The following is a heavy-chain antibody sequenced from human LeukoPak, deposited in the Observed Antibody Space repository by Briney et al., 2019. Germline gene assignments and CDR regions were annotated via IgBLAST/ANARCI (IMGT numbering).Heavy chain of an antibody. V-gene: IGHV3-23*01. J-gene: IGHJ4*02. CDR1: GFSFSSYA. Sequence: GGSLRLFCAASGFSFSSYAMSWVRQAPGKGLEWVSSISGSGGSTYYADSVKGRLPLSRDNSKNTLYLQMDSLRAEDTAVYYCAKDFSLLSTIFDYWGQGTWSPSPQ. CDR3: AKDFSLLSTIFDY. CDR2: ISGSGGST. D-gene: IGHD5/OR15-5a*01.